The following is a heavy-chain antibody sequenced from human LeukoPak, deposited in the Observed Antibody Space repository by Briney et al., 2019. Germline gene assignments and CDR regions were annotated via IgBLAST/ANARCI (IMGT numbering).Heavy chain of an antibody. CDR2: INPYSGGT. CDR3: ARGAAAGESDY. CDR1: GYTFTDYY. D-gene: IGHD6-13*01. V-gene: IGHV1-2*02. Sequence: ASVKVSCKASGYTFTDYYMHWVRQAPGQGLEWMGWINPYSGGTNYAQKFQGRVTMTRDTSISTAYMELSRLRSDDTAVYYCARGAAAGESDYWGQGTLVTVSS. J-gene: IGHJ4*02.